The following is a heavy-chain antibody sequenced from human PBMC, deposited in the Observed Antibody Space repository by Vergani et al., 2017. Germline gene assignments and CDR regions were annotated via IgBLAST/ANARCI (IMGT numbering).Heavy chain of an antibody. Sequence: VQLVQSGAEVKKPGASVKVSCKASGYTFTGYYMHWVRQAPGKGLEWVSGISWNSGSIGYADSVKGRFTISRDNAKNSLYLQMNSLRAEDTALYYCAKERSGYCSSTSCYGPFDYWGQGTLVTVSS. CDR3: AKERSGYCSSTSCYGPFDY. V-gene: IGHV3-9*01. J-gene: IGHJ4*02. CDR1: GYTFTGYY. CDR2: ISWNSGSI. D-gene: IGHD2-2*01.